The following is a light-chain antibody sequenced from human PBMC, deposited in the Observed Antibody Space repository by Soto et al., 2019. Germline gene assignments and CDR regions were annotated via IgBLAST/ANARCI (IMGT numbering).Light chain of an antibody. CDR1: SGHSSYI. J-gene: IGLJ3*02. CDR2: LEGSGSY. Sequence: QLVLTQSSSASASLGSSVKLTCTLSSGHSSYIIAWHQQQPGKAPRYLMKLEGSGSYNKGSGVPDRFSGSSSGADRYLTISNLQFEDEADYYCETWASNTRVFGGGTQVTV. CDR3: ETWASNTRV. V-gene: IGLV4-60*02.